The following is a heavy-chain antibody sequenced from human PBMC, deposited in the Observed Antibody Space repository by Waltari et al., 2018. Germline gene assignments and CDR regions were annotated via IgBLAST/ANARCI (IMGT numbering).Heavy chain of an antibody. CDR2: IYYSGST. Sequence: QVQLQESGPGLVKPSQTLSLTCTVSGGSISSGGYYWSWIRQPPGKGLEWIGYIYYSGSTSYNPSLKSRFTISVDTSKNLFSLKLSSVTAADTAVYYCARVFLVTMVRGVIFDYWGQGTLVTVSS. CDR3: ARVFLVTMVRGVIFDY. D-gene: IGHD3-10*01. V-gene: IGHV4-30-4*08. J-gene: IGHJ4*02. CDR1: GGSISSGGYY.